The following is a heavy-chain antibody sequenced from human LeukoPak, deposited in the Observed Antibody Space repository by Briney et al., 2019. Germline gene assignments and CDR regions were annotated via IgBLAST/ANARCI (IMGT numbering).Heavy chain of an antibody. V-gene: IGHV1-18*01. CDR3: ARIYYGSGSYLWFDP. D-gene: IGHD3-10*01. CDR2: ISAYNGNT. Sequence: ASVKVSCKASGYTFTSYGISWVRQAPGQGLEWMGWISAYNGNTNYAQKLQGRVTMTTHTSPSTAYMQLRSLRSDDTAVYYCARIYYGSGSYLWFDPWGQGTLVTVSS. J-gene: IGHJ5*02. CDR1: GYTFTSYG.